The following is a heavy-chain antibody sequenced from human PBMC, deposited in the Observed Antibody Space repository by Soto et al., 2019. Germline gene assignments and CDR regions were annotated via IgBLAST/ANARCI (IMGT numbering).Heavy chain of an antibody. CDR1: GVTFCSYA. CDR2: ISGSGGST. Sequence: GWSLRLSCAASGVTFCSYAMSGVRQAPGKGLEWVSAISGSGGSTYYADSVKGRFTISRDNSKNTLYLQMNSLRAEDTAVYYCAKRETIDAFDIWGQGTMVTVSS. D-gene: IGHD3-3*01. CDR3: AKRETIDAFDI. J-gene: IGHJ3*02. V-gene: IGHV3-23*01.